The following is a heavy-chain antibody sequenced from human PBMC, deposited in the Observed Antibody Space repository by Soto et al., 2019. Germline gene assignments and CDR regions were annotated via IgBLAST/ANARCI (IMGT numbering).Heavy chain of an antibody. V-gene: IGHV3-74*03. CDR2: IHSDGSST. CDR1: GFTFSYYW. J-gene: IGHJ3*01. CDR3: ARGDRGAFDL. Sequence: EVQLVESGGGLVQPGESLRLSCAASGFTFSYYWMHWVRQAPGKGLVWVSRIHSDGSSTTYAESVKGRFTISRDNAMNTVYLQMNSLRAEDTAVYYCARGDRGAFDLWGQGTVVTVSS. D-gene: IGHD1-26*01.